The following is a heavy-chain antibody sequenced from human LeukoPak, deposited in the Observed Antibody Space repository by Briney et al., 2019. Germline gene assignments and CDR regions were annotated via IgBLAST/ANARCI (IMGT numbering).Heavy chain of an antibody. D-gene: IGHD6-19*01. CDR1: GGSISTYY. J-gene: IGHJ5*02. CDR2: IYYSGDT. Sequence: SETLSLTCTVSGGSISTYYWSWIRQPPRKGLEWIGYIYYSGDTNYNPSLKSRVIISVDTSKNELSLNLSSVTAADTAVYYCARDPAVAGTRNWFDPWGQGTLVTVSS. V-gene: IGHV4-59*12. CDR3: ARDPAVAGTRNWFDP.